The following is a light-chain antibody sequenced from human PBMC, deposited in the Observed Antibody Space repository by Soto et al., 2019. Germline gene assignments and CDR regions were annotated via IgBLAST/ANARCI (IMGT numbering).Light chain of an antibody. Sequence: AIQLTQSPSSLSASVGDRVTITCRASQDITSALARYQQKPGKAPNLLIYAASSLKSGVPSRFSGSGSGTDFTLTISSLQPEDFATYYCQQFNSYVITFGQGTRLETK. CDR1: QDITSA. J-gene: IGKJ5*01. CDR2: AAS. V-gene: IGKV1-13*02. CDR3: QQFNSYVIT.